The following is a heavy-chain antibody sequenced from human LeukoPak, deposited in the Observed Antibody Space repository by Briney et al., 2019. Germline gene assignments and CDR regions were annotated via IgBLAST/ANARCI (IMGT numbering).Heavy chain of an antibody. Sequence: SETLSLTCTVSGGSISSYYWSWIRQPPGKGLEWIGYIYYSGSTNYSPSLKSRVTISVDTSKNQFSLKLSSVTAADTALYYCARHVLLWLGEHNYAFDIWGRGTMVAVSS. CDR1: GGSISSYY. D-gene: IGHD3-10*01. V-gene: IGHV4-59*08. J-gene: IGHJ3*02. CDR3: ARHVLLWLGEHNYAFDI. CDR2: IYYSGST.